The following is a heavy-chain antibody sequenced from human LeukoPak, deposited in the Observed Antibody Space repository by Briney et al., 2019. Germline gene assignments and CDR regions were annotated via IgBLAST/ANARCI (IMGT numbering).Heavy chain of an antibody. Sequence: PGGSLRLSCTASGFTFNTYSMNWVRQAPEKGLEWLSYITTTSDTIYYADSVRGRFTISRDNAKNSLYLQMNSLRDEDAAVYNCVRDYHYFFDYWGKGALVTVSS. CDR1: GFTFNTYS. V-gene: IGHV3-48*02. J-gene: IGHJ4*02. D-gene: IGHD1-14*01. CDR3: VRDYHYFFDY. CDR2: ITTTSDTI.